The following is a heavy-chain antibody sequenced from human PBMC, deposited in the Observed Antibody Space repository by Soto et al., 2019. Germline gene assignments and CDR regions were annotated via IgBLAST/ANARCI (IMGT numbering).Heavy chain of an antibody. D-gene: IGHD6-19*01. CDR3: ARSGQWLVLGWFDP. CDR1: GYTFTSYA. CDR2: INAGNGNT. V-gene: IGHV1-3*01. Sequence: ASVKVSCKASGYTFTSYAMHWVRQAPGQRLEWMGWINAGNGNTKYSQKFQGRVTTTRDTSASTAYMELSSLRSEDTAVYYCARSGQWLVLGWFDPWGQGTRVTVSS. J-gene: IGHJ5*02.